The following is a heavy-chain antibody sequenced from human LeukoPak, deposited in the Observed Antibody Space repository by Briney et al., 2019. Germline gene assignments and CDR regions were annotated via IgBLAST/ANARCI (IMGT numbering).Heavy chain of an antibody. J-gene: IGHJ6*02. D-gene: IGHD3-9*01. Sequence: SGGSLRLSCAASGFTVSSNYMSWVRQAPGKGLEWVSVIYSGGSTYYADSVKGRFTISRDNSKNTLYLQMNSLRAEDTAVYYCGRYFENGMDVWGQGTTVTVSS. CDR2: IYSGGST. V-gene: IGHV3-53*01. CDR3: GRYFENGMDV. CDR1: GFTVSSNY.